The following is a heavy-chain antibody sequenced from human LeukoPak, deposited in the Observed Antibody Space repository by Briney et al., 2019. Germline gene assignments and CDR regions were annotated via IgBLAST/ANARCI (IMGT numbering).Heavy chain of an antibody. Sequence: SETLSLTCTVSGGSISSYYWSWIRQPAGKGLEWIGRIYTSGSTKYNPYLKSRVTMSVDTSKNRLSLKLSSVTAADTAVYYCARGDYDSTDIWGQGTMVTVSS. V-gene: IGHV4-4*07. CDR2: IYTSGST. D-gene: IGHD3-22*01. CDR3: ARGDYDSTDI. CDR1: GGSISSYY. J-gene: IGHJ3*02.